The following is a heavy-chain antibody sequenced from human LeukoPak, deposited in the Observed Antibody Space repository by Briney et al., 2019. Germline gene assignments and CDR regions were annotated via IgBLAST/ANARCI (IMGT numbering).Heavy chain of an antibody. V-gene: IGHV4-38-2*01. J-gene: IGHJ6*03. CDR2: MYHSGST. D-gene: IGHD6-13*01. CDR3: ARVEAAGPYYHMDV. Sequence: SETLSLTCAVSGYSISSGYYWGWIRQSPGKGLEGIGSMYHSGSTYYNPSLKSRVTISVDTSKNRFSLKLSSVTAADTAVYYCARVEAAGPYYHMDVWGKGTTVTVSS. CDR1: GYSISSGYY.